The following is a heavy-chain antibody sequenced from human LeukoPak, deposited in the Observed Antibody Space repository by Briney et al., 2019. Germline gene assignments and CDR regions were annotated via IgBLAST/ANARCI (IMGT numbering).Heavy chain of an antibody. Sequence: GGSLRLSCAASGFTFSNYWMNWIRQAPGKGLQWVANINPDGSEKYYVDSVKGRFTISRDNAGTSLFLQMNGLRVEDTALYFCARGTGWYPDYWGQGALVTVSS. D-gene: IGHD6-19*01. CDR2: INPDGSEK. CDR3: ARGTGWYPDY. V-gene: IGHV3-7*01. CDR1: GFTFSNYW. J-gene: IGHJ4*02.